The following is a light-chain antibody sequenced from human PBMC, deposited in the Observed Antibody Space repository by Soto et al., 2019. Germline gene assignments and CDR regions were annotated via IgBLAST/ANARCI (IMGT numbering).Light chain of an antibody. Sequence: DIQMTQSPSSLSASVGDRVTITCRASQSIVTYLNWYLQKPGKAPKLLIYAASNLQSGVPSRFSGSGSGTDFTLTISSLQPEDFAVYFCQQYHIWPSWTFGQGTKVELK. V-gene: IGKV1-39*01. CDR3: QQYHIWPSWT. CDR1: QSIVTY. J-gene: IGKJ1*01. CDR2: AAS.